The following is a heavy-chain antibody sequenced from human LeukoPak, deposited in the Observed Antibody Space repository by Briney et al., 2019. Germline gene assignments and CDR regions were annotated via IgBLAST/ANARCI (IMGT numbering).Heavy chain of an antibody. CDR3: ARWGSTSCYDY. CDR2: ISTNGDST. D-gene: IGHD2-2*01. Sequence: PGGSLRLSCAASGFTLSSYAMHWVRQAPGKGLEYVAAISTNGDSTYYANSVKGRFTISRDNSKNTLYLQMCSLRVEDMAVYYCARWGSTSCYDYWGQGTLVTVSS. V-gene: IGHV3-64*01. J-gene: IGHJ4*02. CDR1: GFTLSSYA.